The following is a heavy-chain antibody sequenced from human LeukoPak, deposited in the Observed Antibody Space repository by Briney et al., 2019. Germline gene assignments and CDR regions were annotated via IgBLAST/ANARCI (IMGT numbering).Heavy chain of an antibody. Sequence: ATVKVSCKASGYTFTSYYMHWVRQAPGQGLEWMGIINPSGGSTSYAQKFQGRVTMTRDTSTSTVYMELSSLRSGDTAVYYCARDREPYDYVWGSYRSVFDYWGQGTLVTVSS. J-gene: IGHJ4*02. V-gene: IGHV1-46*01. CDR2: INPSGGST. CDR1: GYTFTSYY. D-gene: IGHD3-16*02. CDR3: ARDREPYDYVWGSYRSVFDY.